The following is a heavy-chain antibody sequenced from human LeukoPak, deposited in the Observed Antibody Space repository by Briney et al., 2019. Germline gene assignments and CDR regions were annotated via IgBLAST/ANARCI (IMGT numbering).Heavy chain of an antibody. CDR2: IYTSGNT. V-gene: IGHV4-4*09. Sequence: SETLSLTCTVSGGSISSYYWSWIRQPPGKGLEWIGNIYTSGNTNYNPSLKSRVAISVDTSKNQFSLKLNSVTDADTAVYYCARPYSSGWSGAFDIWGQGTMVTVSS. CDR1: GGSISSYY. CDR3: ARPYSSGWSGAFDI. D-gene: IGHD6-19*01. J-gene: IGHJ3*02.